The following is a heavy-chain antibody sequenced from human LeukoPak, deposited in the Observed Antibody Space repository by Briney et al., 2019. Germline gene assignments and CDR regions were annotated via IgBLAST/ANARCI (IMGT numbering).Heavy chain of an antibody. CDR1: GFTFSSYW. CDR2: IKQDGSEK. D-gene: IGHD3-22*01. J-gene: IGHJ4*02. CDR3: AKDAYDSSGYSHFDY. Sequence: PGGSLRLSCAASGFTFSSYWMSWVRQAPGKGLEWVANIKQDGSEKYYVDSVKGRFTISRDNAKNSLYLQMNSLRAEDTAVYYCAKDAYDSSGYSHFDYWGQGTLVTVSS. V-gene: IGHV3-7*03.